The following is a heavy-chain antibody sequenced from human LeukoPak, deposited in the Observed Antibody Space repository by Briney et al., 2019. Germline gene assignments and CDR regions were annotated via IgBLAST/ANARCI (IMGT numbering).Heavy chain of an antibody. Sequence: PGGSLRLSCAASGFTFSSYGMHWVRQAPGKGLEGVAVISYDGSNKYYADSVKGRFTISRDNSKNTLYLQMNSLRAEDTAVYYCAKDNAGVSTPFDYWGQGTLVTVSS. CDR3: AKDNAGVSTPFDY. J-gene: IGHJ4*02. V-gene: IGHV3-30*18. CDR1: GFTFSSYG. CDR2: ISYDGSNK. D-gene: IGHD2-2*01.